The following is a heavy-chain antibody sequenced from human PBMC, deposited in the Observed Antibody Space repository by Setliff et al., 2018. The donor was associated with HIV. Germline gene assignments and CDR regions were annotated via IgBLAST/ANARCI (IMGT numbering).Heavy chain of an antibody. J-gene: IGHJ3*02. CDR1: GDSISSGSYY. V-gene: IGHV4-61*09. Sequence: SETLSLTCSVSGDSISSGSYYWSWIRLPAGKGLEWIGQIHTTGSTNYNPPLESRLTISIDTSKNQFSLKLNSVTATDTAVYYCARHSITLVVGVPERDDAFDIWGQGTMVTVSS. CDR3: ARHSITLVVGVPERDDAFDI. D-gene: IGHD3-22*01. CDR2: IHTTGST.